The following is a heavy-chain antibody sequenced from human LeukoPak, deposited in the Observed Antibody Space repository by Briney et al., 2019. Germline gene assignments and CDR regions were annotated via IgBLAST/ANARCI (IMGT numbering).Heavy chain of an antibody. Sequence: KPSETLSLTCTVSGGSISSYYWSWIRQPPGKGPEWIGYIYYSGSTIHNPSLKSRVTISEDTSKNQFSLKLTSVTAADTAVYYCARDRGDYVPNAFDILGQGTMVTVSS. CDR1: GGSISSYY. J-gene: IGHJ3*02. V-gene: IGHV4-59*01. D-gene: IGHD4-17*01. CDR3: ARDRGDYVPNAFDI. CDR2: IYYSGST.